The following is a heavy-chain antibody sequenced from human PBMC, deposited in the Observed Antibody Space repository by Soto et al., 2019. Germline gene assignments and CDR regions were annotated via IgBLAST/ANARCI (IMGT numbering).Heavy chain of an antibody. Sequence: GGSLRLPCAASGFTFSSYAMSWVRQAPGKGLEWVSAISGNGGSTYYADSVKGRFTISRDNSKNTLYLQMNSLRAEDTAVYYCAKDVLVWFGELLGASFDYWGQGALVTVSS. V-gene: IGHV3-23*01. D-gene: IGHD3-10*01. CDR2: ISGNGGST. CDR3: AKDVLVWFGELLGASFDY. J-gene: IGHJ4*02. CDR1: GFTFSSYA.